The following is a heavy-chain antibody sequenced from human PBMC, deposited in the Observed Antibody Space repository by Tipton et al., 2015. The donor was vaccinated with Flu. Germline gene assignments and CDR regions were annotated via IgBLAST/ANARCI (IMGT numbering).Heavy chain of an antibody. CDR2: IYYSGST. V-gene: IGHV4-59*01. J-gene: IGHJ4*02. Sequence: LRLSCTVSGGSISSYYWSWIRQPPGKGLEWIGYIYYSGSTNYNPSLKSRVTISVDTSKNQFSLKLSSVTAADTAVYYCARMGRRGLTYYYDSSGVWGQGTLVTVSS. D-gene: IGHD3-22*01. CDR3: ARMGRRGLTYYYDSSGV. CDR1: GGSISSYY.